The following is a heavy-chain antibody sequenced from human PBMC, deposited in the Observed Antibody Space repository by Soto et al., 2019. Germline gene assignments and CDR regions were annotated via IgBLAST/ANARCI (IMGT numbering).Heavy chain of an antibody. J-gene: IGHJ4*02. V-gene: IGHV3-30-3*01. Sequence: QVQLVESGGGVVQPGRSLRLSCAASGFTFSSYAMHWVRQAPGKGLEWVAVISYDGSNKYYADSVKGRFTISRDNSKNPLDLQMNSLRAKDTAVYYCARAGGSSGWYAPFGYRGQGTLVTVSS. CDR1: GFTFSSYA. D-gene: IGHD6-19*01. CDR3: ARAGGSSGWYAPFGY. CDR2: ISYDGSNK.